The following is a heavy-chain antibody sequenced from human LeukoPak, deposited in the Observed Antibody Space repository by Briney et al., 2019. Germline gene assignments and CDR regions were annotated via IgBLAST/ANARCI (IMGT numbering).Heavy chain of an antibody. CDR1: GFTFSSYA. Sequence: GGSLRLSCAASGFTFSSYAMHWVRRAPGKGLEWVAVISYDGSNKYYADSVKGRFTISRDNSKNTLYLQMNSLRAEDTAVYYCARDGTAPDAFDIWGQGTMVTVSS. CDR2: ISYDGSNK. CDR3: ARDGTAPDAFDI. J-gene: IGHJ3*02. V-gene: IGHV3-30*04.